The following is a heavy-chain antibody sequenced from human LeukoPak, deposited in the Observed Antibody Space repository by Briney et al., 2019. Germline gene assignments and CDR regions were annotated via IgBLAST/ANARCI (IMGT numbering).Heavy chain of an antibody. V-gene: IGHV1-2*02. CDR2: INPNSGGT. J-gene: IGHJ4*02. D-gene: IGHD5-12*01. CDR3: ARATYSGYDAYYFDY. Sequence: GASVKVSCKASGYTFTGYYVHWVRQAPGQGLEWMGWINPNSGGTNYAQKFQGRVTMTRDTSISTAYMELSRLRSDDTAVYYCARATYSGYDAYYFDYWGQGTLVTVSS. CDR1: GYTFTGYY.